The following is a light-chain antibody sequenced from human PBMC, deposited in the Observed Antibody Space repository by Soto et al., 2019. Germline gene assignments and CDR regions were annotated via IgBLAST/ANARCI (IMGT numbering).Light chain of an antibody. Sequence: QLVLTQSPSASASLGASVKLTCTLSSGHSSYAIAWHQQQPEKGPRYLMKLNSDGSHSKGDGIPDRFSGSSSGAERYLTIHSLQSEDEADYYCQTWGTGIQVFGGGTKVTVL. J-gene: IGLJ2*01. CDR1: SGHSSYA. CDR3: QTWGTGIQV. CDR2: LNSDGSH. V-gene: IGLV4-69*01.